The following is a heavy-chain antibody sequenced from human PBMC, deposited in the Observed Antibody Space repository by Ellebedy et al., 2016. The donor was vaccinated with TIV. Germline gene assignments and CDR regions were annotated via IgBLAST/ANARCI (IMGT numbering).Heavy chain of an antibody. CDR1: GSTFSDFS. CDR2: ISFDGSNK. D-gene: IGHD3-22*01. Sequence: GESLKISXAASGSTFSDFSFDWVREAPGEGLEWLALISFDGSNKYYAESVKGRFTISRDNSKNTLYLQVDSLGVDDMAVYFCARGETYYSDDNNYGFEYWGQGTLVAGSS. J-gene: IGHJ4*02. CDR3: ARGETYYSDDNNYGFEY. V-gene: IGHV3-30*04.